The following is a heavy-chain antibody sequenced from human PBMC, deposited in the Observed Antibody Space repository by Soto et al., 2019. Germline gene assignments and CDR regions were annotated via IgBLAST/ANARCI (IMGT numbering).Heavy chain of an antibody. J-gene: IGHJ4*02. CDR3: ARVPSSGSLANE. V-gene: IGHV3-74*01. CDR2: IKSDGSRT. D-gene: IGHD3-22*01. Sequence: GGSLRLSCAASGFTFSSYWMHWVRQAPGKGLVWVSCIKSDGSRTSYADSVKGRITISRDNAKNTLFLQMNSLRADDTAVYYCARVPSSGSLANEWGQGTLVTVSS. CDR1: GFTFSSYW.